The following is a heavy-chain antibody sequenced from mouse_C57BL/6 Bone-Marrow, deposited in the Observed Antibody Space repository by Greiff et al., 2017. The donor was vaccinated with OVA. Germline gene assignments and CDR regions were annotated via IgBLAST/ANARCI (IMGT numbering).Heavy chain of an antibody. D-gene: IGHD2-1*01. Sequence: EVKLVESGGGLVKPGGSLKLSCAASGFTFSSYAMSWVRQTPEKRLEWVATISDGGSSTYYPDNVKGRLTISRANAKNHLYLQRSHLKSEDTAMYYCARYKGYYAPDDWGQGTTLTVSS. CDR3: ARYKGYYAPDD. V-gene: IGHV5-4*03. J-gene: IGHJ2*01. CDR2: ISDGGSST. CDR1: GFTFSSYA.